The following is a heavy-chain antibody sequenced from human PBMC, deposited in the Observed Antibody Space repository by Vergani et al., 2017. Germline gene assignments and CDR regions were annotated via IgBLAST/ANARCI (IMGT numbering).Heavy chain of an antibody. CDR2: ISSSGSTI. J-gene: IGHJ6*02. Sequence: EVQLVESGGGLVQPGGSLRLSCAASGFTFSSYEMNWVRQAPGKGLEWVSYISSSGSTIYYADSVKGRCTISRENDKTTVYLQMNSLRDEDTGVYYCGGGAVIYCSGGGCHEYCYYYGMDFWGRG. D-gene: IGHD2-15*01. CDR3: GGGAVIYCSGGGCHEYCYYYGMDF. V-gene: IGHV3-48*03. CDR1: GFTFSSYE.